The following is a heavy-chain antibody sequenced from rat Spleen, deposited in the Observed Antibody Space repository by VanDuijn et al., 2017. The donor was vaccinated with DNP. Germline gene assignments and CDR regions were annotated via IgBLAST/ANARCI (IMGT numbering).Heavy chain of an antibody. V-gene: IGHV3-1*01. D-gene: IGHD1-11*01. CDR3: ARGLNYGGYIYSWYFDF. J-gene: IGHJ1*01. Sequence: EVQFQESGPGLVKSSQSLSLTCSVTGYSITSNYWAWIRKFPGNKMEWMGYINYSGTTAYNPTLRSRIYITRGQSKNQFFLQLNSVTTEDTATYYCARGLNYGGYIYSWYFDFWGPGTMVTVSS. CDR1: GYSITSNY. CDR2: INYSGTT.